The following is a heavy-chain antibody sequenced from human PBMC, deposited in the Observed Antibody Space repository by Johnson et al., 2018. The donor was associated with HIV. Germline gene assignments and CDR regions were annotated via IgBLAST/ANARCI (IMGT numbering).Heavy chain of an antibody. CDR2: IYSGGST. CDR1: GFTVSSNY. Sequence: VQLVESGGGLVQPGGSLRLSCAASGFTVSSNYMSWVRQAPGKGLEWVSVIYSGGSTYYADSVKNRFTISRDNSKNTLYLQMNSLRPEDTAVYYCARVLITIFGVEAFDIWGQGTMVTVSS. CDR3: ARVLITIFGVEAFDI. D-gene: IGHD3-3*01. V-gene: IGHV3-66*02. J-gene: IGHJ3*02.